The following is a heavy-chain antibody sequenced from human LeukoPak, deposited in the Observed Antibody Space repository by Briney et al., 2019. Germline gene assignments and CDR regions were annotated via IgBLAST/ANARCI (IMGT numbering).Heavy chain of an antibody. V-gene: IGHV3-11*01. CDR1: GFTFSDFY. D-gene: IGHD3-22*01. J-gene: IGHJ4*02. CDR3: ARSADRSGYFREITLYYFDY. CDR2: ISNRGSTI. Sequence: GGSLRLSCAASGFTFSDFYMTWIRQAPGKGLEWVSYISNRGSTIHYADSVRGRFTISRDNAKKSLYLQMNSLRAEDTAVYYCARSADRSGYFREITLYYFDYWGQGTLVTVSS.